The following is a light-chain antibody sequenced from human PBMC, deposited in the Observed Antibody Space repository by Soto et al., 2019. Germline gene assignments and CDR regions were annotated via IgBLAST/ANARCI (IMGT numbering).Light chain of an antibody. V-gene: IGKV3-11*01. CDR3: QQRSDWPPLT. CDR1: HNVAYY. J-gene: IGKJ4*01. CDR2: DAS. Sequence: EIVLTQSPATLSLSPGERATLSCRASHNVAYYLAWYQQKPGRAPRLLIYDASNRATGVPARFSGSGSGTDFTLTISSLEPEDSAVYYCQQRSDWPPLTFGGGTKVDIK.